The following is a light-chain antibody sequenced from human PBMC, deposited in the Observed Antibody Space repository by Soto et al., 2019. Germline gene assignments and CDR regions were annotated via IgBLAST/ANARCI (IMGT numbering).Light chain of an antibody. CDR3: QQYGRSPFT. Sequence: EIVLTQSPGTLSLSPGERATLSCRASQSVNLNYLAWYQQKPGQAPRLLIYGASSRATGIPDSFSGSGSGTEFTLTVSRLEPEDFAVYYCQQYGRSPFTFGPGTKVDIK. CDR2: GAS. V-gene: IGKV3-20*01. CDR1: QSVNLNY. J-gene: IGKJ3*01.